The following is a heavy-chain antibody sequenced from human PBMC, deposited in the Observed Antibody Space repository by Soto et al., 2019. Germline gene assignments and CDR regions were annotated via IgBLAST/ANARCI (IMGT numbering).Heavy chain of an antibody. J-gene: IGHJ4*02. Sequence: GGSMRLSCVGSGFPFNAYWMSWVRQAPGKGLEWVANIKHDGSEKYYGDSVKGRFTISRDNAENSVSLQMNGLSAEDTAVYYCARGTYLGGSDKTYFDYWGLGTLVTVSS. CDR1: GFPFNAYW. D-gene: IGHD6-25*01. V-gene: IGHV3-7*01. CDR3: ARGTYLGGSDKTYFDY. CDR2: IKHDGSEK.